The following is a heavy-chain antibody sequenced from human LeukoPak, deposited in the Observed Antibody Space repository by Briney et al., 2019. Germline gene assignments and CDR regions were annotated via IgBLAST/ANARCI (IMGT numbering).Heavy chain of an antibody. CDR3: ARKSTYHYYYYYMDV. Sequence: SETLSLTCAVYGGSFSGYYWSWIRQPPGKGLEWIGEINHSGSTNYNPSLKSRVTISVDTSKNQFSLKLSSVTAADTAVYYCARKSTYHYYYYYMDVWGKGTTVTVSS. V-gene: IGHV4-34*01. CDR1: GGSFSGYY. CDR2: INHSGST. J-gene: IGHJ6*03.